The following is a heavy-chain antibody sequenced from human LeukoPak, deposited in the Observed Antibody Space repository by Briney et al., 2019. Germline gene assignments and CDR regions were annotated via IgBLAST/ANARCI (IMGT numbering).Heavy chain of an antibody. CDR2: ITASGHST. J-gene: IGHJ4*02. CDR3: AKDAYSYGYADY. D-gene: IGHD5-18*01. V-gene: IGHV3-23*01. Sequence: GGSLRLSCAASGFTFSTYAMTWVRQAPGRGLEWVSAITASGHSTYYADSVKGRFTISRDNSKNTLFLQMNSLRAEDTAVYYCAKDAYSYGYADYWGQGTLVTVSS. CDR1: GFTFSTYA.